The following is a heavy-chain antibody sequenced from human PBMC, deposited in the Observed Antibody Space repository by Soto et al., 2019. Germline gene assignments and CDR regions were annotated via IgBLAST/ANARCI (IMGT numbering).Heavy chain of an antibody. D-gene: IGHD2-15*01. CDR2: INPNSGGT. CDR3: ARDPRFCSGGSCYYFDY. V-gene: IGHV1-2*02. Sequence: ASVKVSCTASGYTFTGYYMHWVRQETGQGLEWMGWINPNSGGTNYAQKFQGRVTMTRDTSISTAYMELSRLRSDDTAVYYCARDPRFCSGGSCYYFDYWGQGTLVSVSS. CDR1: GYTFTGYY. J-gene: IGHJ4*02.